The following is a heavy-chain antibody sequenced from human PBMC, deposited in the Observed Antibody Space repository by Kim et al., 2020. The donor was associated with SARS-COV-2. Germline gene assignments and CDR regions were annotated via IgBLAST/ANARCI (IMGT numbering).Heavy chain of an antibody. CDR3: AKTVDYVWGSYRYNGGYYFDY. V-gene: IGHV3-23*01. D-gene: IGHD3-16*02. CDR2: ISGSGGST. J-gene: IGHJ4*02. Sequence: GGSLRLSCAASGFTFSSYAMSWVRQAPGKGLEWVSAISGSGGSTYYADSVKGRFTISRDNSKNTLYLQMNSLRAEDTAVYYCAKTVDYVWGSYRYNGGYYFDYWGQGTLVTVSS. CDR1: GFTFSSYA.